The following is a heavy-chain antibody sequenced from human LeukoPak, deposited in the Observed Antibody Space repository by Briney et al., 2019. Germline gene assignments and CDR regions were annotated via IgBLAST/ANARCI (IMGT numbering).Heavy chain of an antibody. CDR1: GYTFTGYF. V-gene: IGHV1-2*02. D-gene: IGHD2-2*01. CDR2: INPNSGGT. J-gene: IGHJ4*02. Sequence: GASVTVSCTASGYTFTGYFMHWVRQAPGQGLEWMGWINPNSGGTNYAQKFQGRVTMTRDTSISTAYMELSRLRSDDTAVYYCASSIVYCSSTSCYFNWGQGTLVTVSS. CDR3: ASSIVYCSSTSCYFN.